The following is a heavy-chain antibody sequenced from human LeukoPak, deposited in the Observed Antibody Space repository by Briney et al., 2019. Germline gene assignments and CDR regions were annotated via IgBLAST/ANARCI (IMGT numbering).Heavy chain of an antibody. CDR1: GYTFTSYY. V-gene: IGHV1-46*01. CDR3: AKAHSSFFYYYYMDV. J-gene: IGHJ6*03. Sequence: ASVKVSCTASGYTFTSYYMHWVRQAPGQGREWMGIIDPSGGSTSYAQKFQGRVTMTRDTSTSTVYMELSSLRSEDTAVYYCAKAHSSFFYYYYMDVWGKGTTVTVSS. D-gene: IGHD2-21*01. CDR2: IDPSGGST.